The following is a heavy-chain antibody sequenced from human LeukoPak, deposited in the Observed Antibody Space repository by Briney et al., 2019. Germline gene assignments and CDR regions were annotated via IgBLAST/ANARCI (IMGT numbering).Heavy chain of an antibody. V-gene: IGHV4-39*07. CDR1: GGSISSGDYY. J-gene: IGHJ6*02. Sequence: SETLSLTCTVSGGSISSGDYYWGWIRQPPGKGLEWIGSIYYSGSTYYNPSLKSRVTISVDTSKNQFSLKLSSVTAADTAVYYCARAETYYYGMDVWGQGTTVTVSS. CDR2: IYYSGST. CDR3: ARAETYYYGMDV.